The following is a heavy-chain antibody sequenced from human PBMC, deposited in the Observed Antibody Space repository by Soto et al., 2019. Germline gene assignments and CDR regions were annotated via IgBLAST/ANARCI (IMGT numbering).Heavy chain of an antibody. V-gene: IGHV1-18*01. CDR2: ISAYNGNT. J-gene: IGHJ3*02. D-gene: IGHD6-19*01. Sequence: QVQLVQSGAEVKKPGASVKVSCKASGYTFTSYGISWVRQAPGQGLEWMGWISAYNGNTNSAQKHQGRFTMTKGTSTSTPYMELRGRRSYDPALYYCARVGAVVGTSVRAFDIWGQGTMVTVSS. CDR1: GYTFTSYG. CDR3: ARVGAVVGTSVRAFDI.